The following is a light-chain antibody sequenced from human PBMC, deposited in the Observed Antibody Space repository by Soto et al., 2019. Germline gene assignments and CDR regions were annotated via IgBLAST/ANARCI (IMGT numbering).Light chain of an antibody. Sequence: ELVLTPSPGTLSLSPGDRATLSCRASQSVSSSYLACHQQQPREAPTHLLNCAATSATGSPDRCSSSGAGTEFSLTNSRLEPEDFAVYYCQQYGSSPRTFGQGTKVDIK. CDR1: QSVSSSY. CDR2: CAA. CDR3: QQYGSSPRT. V-gene: IGKV3-20*01. J-gene: IGKJ1*01.